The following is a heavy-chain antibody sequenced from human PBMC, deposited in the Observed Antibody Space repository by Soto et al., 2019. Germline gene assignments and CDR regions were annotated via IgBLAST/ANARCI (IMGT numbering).Heavy chain of an antibody. J-gene: IGHJ6*02. Sequence: GSLRLSCAASGFTFSSYWMHWVRQAPGKGLVWVSRINSDGSSTSYADSVKGRFTISRDNAKNALDLQMNSLRAEDTAVYYCARVTGYYYGSGSYSYYCGMDVWGQGITVTVSS. CDR3: ARVTGYYYGSGSYSYYCGMDV. D-gene: IGHD3-10*01. V-gene: IGHV3-74*01. CDR2: INSDGSST. CDR1: GFTFSSYW.